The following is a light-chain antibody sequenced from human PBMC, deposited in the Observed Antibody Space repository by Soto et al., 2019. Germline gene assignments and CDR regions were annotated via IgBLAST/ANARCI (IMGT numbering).Light chain of an antibody. CDR1: QSVSTN. Sequence: EIVMTQSPTTLSVSPGERATLSCRASQSVSTNLAWYQQKPGQVPSLLIYGASTRASGIPARFSGSGSGTEFTLTIGSLQSADFAVYYCQQYSSSPSFGQGPRLEIK. CDR2: GAS. V-gene: IGKV3-15*01. CDR3: QQYSSSPS. J-gene: IGKJ5*01.